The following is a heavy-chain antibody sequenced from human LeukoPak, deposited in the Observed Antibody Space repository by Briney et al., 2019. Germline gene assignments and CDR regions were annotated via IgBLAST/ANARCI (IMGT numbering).Heavy chain of an antibody. V-gene: IGHV4-39*07. CDR2: IYYSGST. CDR1: GDSISSSSYY. J-gene: IGHJ6*03. Sequence: SETLSLTCTVSGDSISSSSYYWGWIRQPPGKGLEWIGSIYYSGSTYYNPSLKSRVTISVDTSKNQFSLKLSSVTAADTAVYYCARDRLDYDSSGYYPWYYYYCMDVWGKGTTVTVSS. D-gene: IGHD3-22*01. CDR3: ARDRLDYDSSGYYPWYYYYCMDV.